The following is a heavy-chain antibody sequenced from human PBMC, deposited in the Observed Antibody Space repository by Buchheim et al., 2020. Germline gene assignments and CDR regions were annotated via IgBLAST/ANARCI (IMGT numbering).Heavy chain of an antibody. CDR2: IFSSGHT. CDR1: GDSISTNKW. J-gene: IGHJ5*02. V-gene: IGHV4-4*02. Sequence: QVQLQGSGPGLVKPSGTLSLTCTVSGDSISTNKWWSWVRQPPGKGLEWIGEIFSSGHTNFNPSLKSRVTMSLDKSKNQFSLKLSSVTAGDTAVYHCIHSGHYSLIAWGQGTL. D-gene: IGHD3-22*01. CDR3: IHSGHYSLIA.